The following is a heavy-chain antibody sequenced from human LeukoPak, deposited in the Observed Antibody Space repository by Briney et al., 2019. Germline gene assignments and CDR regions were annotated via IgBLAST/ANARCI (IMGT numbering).Heavy chain of an antibody. J-gene: IGHJ4*02. CDR2: ISGSGGST. D-gene: IGHD6-19*01. CDR1: GFTFSSYG. CDR3: AKDRSYSSGWYIWDY. Sequence: PGRSLRLSCAASGFTFSSYGMHWVRQAPGKGLEWVSAISGSGGSTYYADSVKGRFTISRDNSKNTLYLQMNSLRAEDTAVYYCAKDRSYSSGWYIWDYWGQGTLVTVSS. V-gene: IGHV3-23*01.